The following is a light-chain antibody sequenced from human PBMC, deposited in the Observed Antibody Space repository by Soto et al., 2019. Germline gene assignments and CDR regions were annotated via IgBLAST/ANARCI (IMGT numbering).Light chain of an antibody. Sequence: DLQMTQSPSTLSASVGARVTITCRASQSISSWLAWYQQKPGKAPKLLIYKASSLETGVPSRFSGSGSGTEFTLIISSLQTDDFASYYCQQYCSSSPWTFGQGNKVESK. CDR1: QSISSW. CDR2: KAS. V-gene: IGKV1-5*03. J-gene: IGKJ1*01. CDR3: QQYCSSSPWT.